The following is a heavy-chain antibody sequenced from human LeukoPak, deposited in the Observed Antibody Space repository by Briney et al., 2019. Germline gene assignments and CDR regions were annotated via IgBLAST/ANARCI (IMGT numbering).Heavy chain of an antibody. CDR3: ARDRVSPSGLDV. J-gene: IGHJ6*02. V-gene: IGHV3-66*01. CDR1: GFTVSSNY. CDR2: IYRGGNT. Sequence: GGSLRLSCAASGFTVSSNYMSWVRQAPGKGLEWVSVIYRGGNTYYADSVKGRFTISRDNSKNTLYLQMNSLRAEDTPVYYCARDRVSPSGLDVWGQGTTVTVSS.